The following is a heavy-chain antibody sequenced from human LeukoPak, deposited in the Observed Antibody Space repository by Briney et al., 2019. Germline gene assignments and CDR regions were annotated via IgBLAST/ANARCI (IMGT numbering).Heavy chain of an antibody. CDR3: ARKAVTGTGNWFDP. CDR1: GYTFTSYD. CDR2: MNPNSGNT. V-gene: IGHV1-8*01. Sequence: GASVKVSCKASGYTFTSYDINWVRQATGQGLEWMGWMNPNSGNTGYAQKFQGRVTMTRDTSISTAYMELSRLRSDDTAVYYCARKAVTGTGNWFDPWGQGTLVTVSS. D-gene: IGHD1-20*01. J-gene: IGHJ5*02.